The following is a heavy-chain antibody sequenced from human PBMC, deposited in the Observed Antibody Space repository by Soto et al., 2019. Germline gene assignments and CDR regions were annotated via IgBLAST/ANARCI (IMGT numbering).Heavy chain of an antibody. Sequence: SETLSLTCTVSGGSISSHYWSWIRQPPGKGLEWIGYIYYSGSTNYNPSLKSRVTISVDTSKNQFSLKLSSVTAADTAVYYCARLKASSGYIFDYWGQGTLVTVSS. V-gene: IGHV4-59*11. CDR1: GGSISSHY. CDR3: ARLKASSGYIFDY. CDR2: IYYSGST. J-gene: IGHJ4*02. D-gene: IGHD3-22*01.